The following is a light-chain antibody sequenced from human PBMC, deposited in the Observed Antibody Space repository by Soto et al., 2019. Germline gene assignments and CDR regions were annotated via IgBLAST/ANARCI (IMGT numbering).Light chain of an antibody. V-gene: IGKV1-39*01. CDR1: QCITTY. CDR2: AAS. J-gene: IGKJ4*01. Sequence: DIQMTQSPSSLSASVGVRVTITCRASQCITTYFTWYRQKPGKAPKLLIYAASSLQSGVPSRFSGSGSETEFTLSISSLQPEDFATYFCQQIYSSPLTFGGGTKVEIK. CDR3: QQIYSSPLT.